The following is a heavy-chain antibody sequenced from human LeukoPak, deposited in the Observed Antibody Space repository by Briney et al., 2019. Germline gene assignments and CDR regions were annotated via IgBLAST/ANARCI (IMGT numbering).Heavy chain of an antibody. CDR2: IYYSGST. Sequence: SDPLSLPCTVSGRPLWRSSYHWAWIRQPPGGGLEWFGSIYYSGSTYYNASLKSRGTISVDTSKNQFSLKLNPVTAADTAVYFCARQVVAVAGTGYFDYWGQGTLVTVSS. J-gene: IGHJ4*02. D-gene: IGHD6-19*01. CDR3: ARQVVAVAGTGYFDY. V-gene: IGHV4-39*01. CDR1: GRPLWRSSYH.